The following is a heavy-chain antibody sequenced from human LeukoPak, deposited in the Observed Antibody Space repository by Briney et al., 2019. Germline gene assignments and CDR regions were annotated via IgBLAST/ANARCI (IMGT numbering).Heavy chain of an antibody. J-gene: IGHJ6*02. CDR3: ARDSAAGTSGNYYYYGMDV. D-gene: IGHD6-13*01. CDR2: INTNTGNP. CDR1: GYTFTSYA. V-gene: IGHV7-4-1*02. Sequence: ASVKVSCKASGYTFTSYAMNWVRQAPGQGLEWMGWINTNTGNPTYAQGFTGRFVFSLDTSVSTAYLQISSLKAEDTAVYYCARDSAAGTSGNYYYYGMDVWGQGTTVTVSS.